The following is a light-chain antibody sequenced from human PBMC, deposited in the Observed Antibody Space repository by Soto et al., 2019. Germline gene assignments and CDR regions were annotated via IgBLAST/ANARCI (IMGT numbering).Light chain of an antibody. J-gene: IGLJ2*01. CDR1: SSDIGGYNY. CDR2: EVT. Sequence: QPVLTQPASVSGSPGQSITISCTGTSSDIGGYNYVSWYQQHPGKAPKLMIYEVTYRPSGISNRFSGSKSGNTASLTISGLQAEDEADYYCGSYTSSSTVIFGGGTKLTVL. CDR3: GSYTSSSTVI. V-gene: IGLV2-14*01.